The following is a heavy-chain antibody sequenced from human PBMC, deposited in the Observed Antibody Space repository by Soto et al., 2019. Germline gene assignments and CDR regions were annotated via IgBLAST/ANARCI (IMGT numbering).Heavy chain of an antibody. CDR1: GYTFSRYA. Sequence: AQVKVYCKTSGYTFSRYAIHRVRQAPGQGLEWMGWINAGNGNTKYSQKFQGRVTITRDTSASTAYMELNSLRSEDTAVYYGARVDGTYWGR. J-gene: IGHJ2*01. CDR3: ARVDGTY. V-gene: IGHV1-3*01. CDR2: INAGNGNT. D-gene: IGHD1-26*01.